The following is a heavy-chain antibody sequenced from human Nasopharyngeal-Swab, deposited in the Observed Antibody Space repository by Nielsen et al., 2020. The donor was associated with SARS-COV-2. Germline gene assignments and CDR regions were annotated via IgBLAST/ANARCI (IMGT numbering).Heavy chain of an antibody. V-gene: IGHV3-15*01. CDR2: IKSKTDGGTT. J-gene: IGHJ4*02. CDR1: GFTFSNAW. Sequence: GGSLRLSCAASGFTFSNAWMSWVRQAPGKGLEWVGRIKSKTDGGTTDYVAPVKGRFTISRDDSKNTLYLQMNSLKTEDTAVYYCTTPLHDYGDSPTDYWGQGTLVTVSS. D-gene: IGHD4-17*01. CDR3: TTPLHDYGDSPTDY.